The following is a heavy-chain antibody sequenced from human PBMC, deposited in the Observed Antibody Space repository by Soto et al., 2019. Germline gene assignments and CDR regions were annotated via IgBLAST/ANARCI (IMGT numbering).Heavy chain of an antibody. CDR1: GDSVSSKIAA. Sequence: PSQTLPLTCSISGDSVSSKIAAWNWIRQSPSRGLEWLGRTYYRSKWYNDYAVSVKSRITINPDTSKNQFSLQLNSVTPEDTAVYYCARERWLEENSYAVMDVGARGTPVPVSS. D-gene: IGHD6-19*01. CDR3: ARERWLEENSYAVMDV. CDR2: TYYRSKWYN. V-gene: IGHV6-1*01. J-gene: IGHJ6*02.